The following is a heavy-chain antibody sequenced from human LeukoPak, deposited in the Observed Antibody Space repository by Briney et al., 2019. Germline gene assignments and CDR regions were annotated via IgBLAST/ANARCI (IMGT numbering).Heavy chain of an antibody. D-gene: IGHD5-18*01. Sequence: GWSLRLSYAASGCTFDQYAMHWLRQAPAQGLEWVAGISWHSGSIGYAVYVKGRFTISRDNAKNSLYLQMNSLRAEDTALYYCAKVFGYSYGSPFDYWGEGSLVTVSS. CDR3: AKVFGYSYGSPFDY. CDR2: ISWHSGSI. V-gene: IGHV3-9*01. CDR1: GCTFDQYA. J-gene: IGHJ4*02.